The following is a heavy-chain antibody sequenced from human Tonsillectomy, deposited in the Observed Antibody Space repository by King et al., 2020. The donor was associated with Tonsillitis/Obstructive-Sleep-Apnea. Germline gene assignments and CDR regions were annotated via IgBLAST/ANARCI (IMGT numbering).Heavy chain of an antibody. Sequence: VQLVESGAEVKKPGASVKVSCKASGYTFTNYGISWVRQAPGQGLEWMAWISAHNGHTNYAQKLQGRVTMTTDTSTSTAYMELRSLRSDDTAVYYCARYSMSHYYDSSGYYTFNYWGQGTLVTVSA. D-gene: IGHD3-22*01. J-gene: IGHJ4*02. CDR1: GYTFTNYG. CDR3: ARYSMSHYYDSSGYYTFNY. CDR2: ISAHNGHT. V-gene: IGHV1-18*01.